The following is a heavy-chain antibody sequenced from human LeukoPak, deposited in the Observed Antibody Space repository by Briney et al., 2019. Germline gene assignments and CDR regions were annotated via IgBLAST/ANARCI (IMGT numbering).Heavy chain of an antibody. J-gene: IGHJ4*02. D-gene: IGHD3-22*01. Sequence: ASVKVSCKASGYTFTSYDINWVRQATGQGLGWMGWMNPNNGNTGYAQRFQGRVTLTRDTSISTAYMELSSLRSEDTAVYYCARGFLGYDSSDYAFSYYWGQGTLVTVSS. V-gene: IGHV1-8*01. CDR2: MNPNNGNT. CDR3: ARGFLGYDSSDYAFSYY. CDR1: GYTFTSYD.